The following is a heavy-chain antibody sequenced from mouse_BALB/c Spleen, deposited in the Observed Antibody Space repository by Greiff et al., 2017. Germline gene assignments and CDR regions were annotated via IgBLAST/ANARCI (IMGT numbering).Heavy chain of an antibody. Sequence: EVQGVESGGGLVKPGGSLKLSCAASGFAFSSYDMSWVRQTPEKRLEWVAYISSGGGSTYYPDTVKGRFTISRDNAKNTLYLQMSSLKSEDTAMYYCARHYYGSRGNAMDYWGQGTSVTVSS. CDR2: ISSGGGST. D-gene: IGHD1-1*01. CDR3: ARHYYGSRGNAMDY. J-gene: IGHJ4*01. V-gene: IGHV5-12-1*01. CDR1: GFAFSSYD.